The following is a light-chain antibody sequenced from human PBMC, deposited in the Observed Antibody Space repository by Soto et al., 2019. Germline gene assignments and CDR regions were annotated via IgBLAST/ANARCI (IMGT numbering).Light chain of an antibody. CDR2: DVT. CDR3: CSYAGSYTFV. J-gene: IGLJ1*01. V-gene: IGLV2-11*01. CDR1: SSDVGVYNY. Sequence: HSVLTQPRSVSGSPGQSVTISCTGTSSDVGVYNYVSWYQQHPGKAPKLMIYDVTKRPSGVPDRFSGSKSANTASLTISGLQAEDEADYYCCSYAGSYTFVFGTGTRSPS.